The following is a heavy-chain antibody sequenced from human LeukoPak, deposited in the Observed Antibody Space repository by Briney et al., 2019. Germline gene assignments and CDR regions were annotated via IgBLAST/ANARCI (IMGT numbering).Heavy chain of an antibody. CDR3: AKDIVVVPAAPVGY. V-gene: IGHV3-23*01. CDR2: ISGSGGST. J-gene: IGHJ4*02. D-gene: IGHD2-2*01. Sequence: PGGSLRLSCAASGFTFSSYAMSWVRQAPGKGPEWVSAISGSGGSTYYADSVKGRFTISRDNSKNTLYLQMNSLRAEDTAVYYCAKDIVVVPAAPVGYWGQGTLVTVSS. CDR1: GFTFSSYA.